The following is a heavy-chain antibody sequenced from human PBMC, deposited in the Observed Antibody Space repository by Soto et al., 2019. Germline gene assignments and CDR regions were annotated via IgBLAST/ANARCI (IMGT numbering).Heavy chain of an antibody. CDR3: ARDHRVTGDWDYFDY. D-gene: IGHD7-27*01. V-gene: IGHV1-69*12. CDR2: IIPIFGTA. J-gene: IGHJ4*02. CDR1: GGTFSSYA. Sequence: QVQLVQSGAEVKKPGSSVKVSCKASGGTFSSYAISWVRQAPGQGLEWMGGIIPIFGTANYAQKVQGRVTIAADESTSTAYMELSSLRSEDTAVYYCARDHRVTGDWDYFDYWGQGTLVTVSS.